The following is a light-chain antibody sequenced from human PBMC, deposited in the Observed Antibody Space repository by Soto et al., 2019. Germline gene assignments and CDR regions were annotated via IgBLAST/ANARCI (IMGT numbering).Light chain of an antibody. J-gene: IGKJ4*01. CDR3: QQVNSFPLT. CDR2: AAS. V-gene: IGKV1-12*01. CDR1: LCIKSW. Sequence: DIQMTQSPSTLSASVGDRVTITCRASLCIKSWLAWYQHKPGQAPKVLIFAASSLQSGVPSRFSGSGSGTDFTLTINNLQPEDFATYFCQQVNSFPLTFGGGTKVDIK.